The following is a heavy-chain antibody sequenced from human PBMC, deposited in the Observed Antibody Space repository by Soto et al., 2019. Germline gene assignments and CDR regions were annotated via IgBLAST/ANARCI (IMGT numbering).Heavy chain of an antibody. CDR2: IYPGDSDT. J-gene: IGHJ5*02. V-gene: IGHV5-51*01. Sequence: PGESLKISCKGSGYSFTSYWIGWVRQMPGKGLEWMGIIYPGDSDTRYSPSIQGQVTISADRSIITAYLQWSSLKASDTAMYYLARYGGVIVVPAATTKQRYYWFDPWGQGAQVSVS. D-gene: IGHD2-2*01. CDR1: GYSFTSYW. CDR3: ARYGGVIVVPAATTKQRYYWFDP.